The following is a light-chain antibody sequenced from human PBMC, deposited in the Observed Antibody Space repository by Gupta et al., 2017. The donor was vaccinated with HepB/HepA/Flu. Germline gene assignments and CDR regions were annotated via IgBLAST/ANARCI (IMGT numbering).Light chain of an antibody. J-gene: IGLJ3*02. CDR3: QTWGTGMGV. V-gene: IGLV4-69*01. CDR2: LIRDGSH. CDR1: SGHSSYA. Sequence: QLVLTQSPSASASLEASVKLTCTLSSGHSSYAIAWHQQQPEKGPRYLMKLIRDGSHSKGDGIPDRVSGSSSGAARSITISSLQSEDESYYYCQTWGTGMGVFGGGTKLTVL.